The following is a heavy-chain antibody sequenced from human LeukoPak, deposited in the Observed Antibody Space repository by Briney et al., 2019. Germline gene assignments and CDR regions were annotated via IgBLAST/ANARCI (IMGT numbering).Heavy chain of an antibody. V-gene: IGHV3-73*01. D-gene: IGHD4-17*01. CDR1: GFTFSGSA. Sequence: GGSLRLSCAASGFTFSGSAMHWVRQASGKGLEWVGRIRSKANSYATAYAASVKGRFTISRDDSKNTAYLQMNSLKTEDTAVYYCRWGYDYGDYWFDPWGQGTLVTVSS. J-gene: IGHJ5*02. CDR2: IRSKANSYAT. CDR3: RWGYDYGDYWFDP.